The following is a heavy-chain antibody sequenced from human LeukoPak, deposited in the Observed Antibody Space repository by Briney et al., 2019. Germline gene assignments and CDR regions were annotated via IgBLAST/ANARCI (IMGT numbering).Heavy chain of an antibody. CDR2: IYTSGST. J-gene: IGHJ3*02. Sequence: SETLSLTCTVSGGSISSGSYYWSWIRQPAGKGLEWIGRIYTSGSTNYNPSLKSRVTISVDTSKNQFSLKLSSVTAADTAVYYCARAITMVRGVIIKHDAFDIWGQGTMVTVSS. CDR3: ARAITMVRGVIIKHDAFDI. D-gene: IGHD3-10*01. V-gene: IGHV4-61*02. CDR1: GGSISSGSYY.